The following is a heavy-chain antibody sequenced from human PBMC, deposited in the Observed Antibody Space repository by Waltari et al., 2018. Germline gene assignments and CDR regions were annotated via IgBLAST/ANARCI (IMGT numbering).Heavy chain of an antibody. V-gene: IGHV4-34*01. CDR2: SNQGDTT. J-gene: IGHJ6*02. Sequence: QVQLQQWGAGLLKPSETLSLTCVVNGGSFTAFYWTWVLQPPGKGLEWIGDSNQGDTTQYNPDLRSRVTISVDRARNQISLTLTSVTAADTAVYYCARGQGEGADVWAQGTAVTVS. D-gene: IGHD1-26*01. CDR3: ARGQGEGADV. CDR1: GGSFTAFY.